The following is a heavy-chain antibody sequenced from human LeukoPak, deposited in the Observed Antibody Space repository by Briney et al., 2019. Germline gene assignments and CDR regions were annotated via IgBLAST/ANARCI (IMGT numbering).Heavy chain of an antibody. D-gene: IGHD6-13*01. V-gene: IGHV3-30*18. CDR2: ISYDGSNK. J-gene: IGHJ4*02. CDR1: GFTFSSYG. CDR3: AKNPAAGIREYYFDY. Sequence: TGGSLRLPCAASGFTFSSYGMHWVRQAPGKGLEWVAVISYDGSNKYYADSVKGRFTISRDNSKNTLYLQMNSLRAEDTAVYYCAKNPAAGIREYYFDYWGQGTLVTVSS.